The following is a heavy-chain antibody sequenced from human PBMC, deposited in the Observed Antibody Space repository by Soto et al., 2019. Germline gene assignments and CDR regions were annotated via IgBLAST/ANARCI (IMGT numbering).Heavy chain of an antibody. V-gene: IGHV4-59*12. CDR1: GASITSSY. Sequence: PSETLSLTCTVSGASITSSYWSWIRQSSEKGLEWIGFVHHTAHTNYNPSLKGRVSISVDTSKNQFSLKLTSVTPADTAKYYCARGYYDSRGQSNTFDVWGRGTTVTVSS. CDR2: VHHTAHT. J-gene: IGHJ3*01. D-gene: IGHD3-22*01. CDR3: ARGYYDSRGQSNTFDV.